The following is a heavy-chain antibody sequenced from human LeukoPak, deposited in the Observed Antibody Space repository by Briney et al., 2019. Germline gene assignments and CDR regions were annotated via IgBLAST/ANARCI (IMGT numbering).Heavy chain of an antibody. V-gene: IGHV1-46*01. J-gene: IGHJ4*02. CDR1: GYVFTSFY. D-gene: IGHD4-23*01. CDR3: AREEHGGNHDY. Sequence: ASVKVSCKTSGYVFTSFYIHWVRQAPGQGLEWMGVIYPHGGETDRAQKFQGRPTMTRDTSTSTVYMELSGLRSDDTAIYYCAREEHGGNHDYWGQGTLVTVTS. CDR2: IYPHGGET.